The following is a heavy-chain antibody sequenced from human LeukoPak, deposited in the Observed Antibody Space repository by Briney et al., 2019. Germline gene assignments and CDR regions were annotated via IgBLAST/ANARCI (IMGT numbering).Heavy chain of an antibody. CDR1: GGSISSYY. J-gene: IGHJ5*02. V-gene: IGHV4-4*07. D-gene: IGHD3-10*01. CDR3: ARERILWFGDFVWFDP. CDR2: IYPSGST. Sequence: PSETLSLTCTVSGGSISSYYWSWIRQPAGKGLDWIGRIYPSGSTNYNPSLKSRVTMSVDTSQNQFSLKLSSVTAADTAVYYCARERILWFGDFVWFDPWGQGTLVTVSS.